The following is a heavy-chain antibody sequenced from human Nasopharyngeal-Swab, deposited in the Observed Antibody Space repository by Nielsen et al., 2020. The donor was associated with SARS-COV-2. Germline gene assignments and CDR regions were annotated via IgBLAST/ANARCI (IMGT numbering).Heavy chain of an antibody. Sequence: SLKISCAASGFTFDDYAMHWVRQAPGKGLEWVSGISWNSDSIGYADSVKGRFTISRDNAKNSLYLQMNSLRAEDTALYYCAKVMGRAIPYGMDVWGQGTTVTVSS. J-gene: IGHJ6*02. CDR3: AKVMGRAIPYGMDV. V-gene: IGHV3-9*01. CDR1: GFTFDDYA. D-gene: IGHD2-21*01. CDR2: ISWNSDSI.